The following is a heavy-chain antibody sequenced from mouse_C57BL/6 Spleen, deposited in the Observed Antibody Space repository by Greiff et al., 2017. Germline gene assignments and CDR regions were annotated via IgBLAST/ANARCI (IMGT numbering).Heavy chain of an antibody. Sequence: EVQRVESGAELVKPGASVKLSCTASGFNIKDYYMHWVKQRTEQGLEWIGRIDPEDGETKYAPKFQGKATITADTSSNTAYLQLSSLTSEDTAVYYCARDSFITTVVERYTPYYFDYWGQGTTLTVSS. CDR1: GFNIKDYY. D-gene: IGHD1-1*01. CDR2: IDPEDGET. J-gene: IGHJ2*01. CDR3: ARDSFITTVVERYTPYYFDY. V-gene: IGHV14-2*01.